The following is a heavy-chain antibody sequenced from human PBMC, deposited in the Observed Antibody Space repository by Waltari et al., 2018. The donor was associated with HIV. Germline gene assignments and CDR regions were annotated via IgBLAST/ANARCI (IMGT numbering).Heavy chain of an antibody. V-gene: IGHV3-48*03. Sequence: EVQLVESGGGLVQPGGSLRLSCAASGFTFSSYEMNWFRQAPGKGLEWVSYISSGDSTVYYADSVQGRFTISRDNAKNSLYLQMNSLRAEDTAVYYCAREGYYDSSAYYYLDYWGQGTLVTVSS. D-gene: IGHD3-22*01. CDR3: AREGYYDSSAYYYLDY. CDR2: ISSGDSTV. J-gene: IGHJ4*02. CDR1: GFTFSSYE.